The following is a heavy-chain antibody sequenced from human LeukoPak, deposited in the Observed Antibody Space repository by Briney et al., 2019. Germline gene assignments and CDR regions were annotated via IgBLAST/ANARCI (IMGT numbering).Heavy chain of an antibody. CDR2: IYYSGST. CDR3: AMSTRATVTMAPSDY. CDR1: GDSISRNY. V-gene: IGHV4-59*01. D-gene: IGHD4-17*01. J-gene: IGHJ4*02. Sequence: SETLSLTCTVSGDSISRNYWSWIRQPPGKGLEWIGYIYYSGSTNYNPSLKSRVTISVDTSKNQFSLKLSSVTAADTAVYYCAMSTRATVTMAPSDYWGQGTLVTVSS.